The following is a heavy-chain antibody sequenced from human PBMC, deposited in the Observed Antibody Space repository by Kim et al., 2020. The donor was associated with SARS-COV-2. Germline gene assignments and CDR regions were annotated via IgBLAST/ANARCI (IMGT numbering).Heavy chain of an antibody. J-gene: IGHJ6*01. CDR3: AKSRGGYFIYGIDV. D-gene: IGHD1-26*01. CDR1: GYTFTSST. Sequence: ASVKVSCKASGYTFTSSTIVWVRQAPGQGLEWVGWISAYNDNTKSPQKFQDRVTLTTETSTSTAYMELRSLRSDDTAVYYCAKSRGGYFIYGIDVWGQGTAVTVTS. V-gene: IGHV1-18*01. CDR2: ISAYNDNT.